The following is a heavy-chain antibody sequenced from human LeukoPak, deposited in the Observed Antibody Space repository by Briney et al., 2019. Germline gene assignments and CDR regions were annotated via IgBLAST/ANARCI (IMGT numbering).Heavy chain of an antibody. Sequence: GGSLRLSCAASGFTFSSYAMHWVRQAPGKGLEWVAVISYDGSNKYYADSVKGRFTISRDNSKNTLYLQMNSLRAEDTAVYYCARDQALGGATIYTYYYYYGMDVWGQGTTVTVSS. CDR3: ARDQALGGATIYTYYYYYGMDV. J-gene: IGHJ6*02. D-gene: IGHD1-26*01. V-gene: IGHV3-30*04. CDR2: ISYDGSNK. CDR1: GFTFSSYA.